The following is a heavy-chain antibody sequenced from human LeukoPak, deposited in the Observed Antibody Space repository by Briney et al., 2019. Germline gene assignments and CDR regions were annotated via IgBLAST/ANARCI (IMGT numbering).Heavy chain of an antibody. D-gene: IGHD3-10*01. CDR3: ARSWNNYYGSGSYYQEVDYYYYYGMDV. CDR2: MNPNSGNT. J-gene: IGHJ6*01. CDR1: GYTFTSYD. V-gene: IGHV1-8*01. Sequence: ASVKVSCKASGYTFTSYDINWVRQATGQGLEWMGWMNPNSGNTGYAQKFQGRVTMTRNTSISTAYMELSSLRSEDTAVYYCARSWNNYYGSGSYYQEVDYYYYYGMDVWGKGPRSPSPQ.